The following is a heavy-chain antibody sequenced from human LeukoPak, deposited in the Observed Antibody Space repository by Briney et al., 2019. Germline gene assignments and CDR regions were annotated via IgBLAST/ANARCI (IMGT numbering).Heavy chain of an antibody. CDR3: ARVDCSSTSCYTPDAFDI. J-gene: IGHJ3*02. CDR2: IYYSGST. V-gene: IGHV4-59*01. CDR1: GGSISSYY. D-gene: IGHD2-2*02. Sequence: PSETLSLTCTVSGGSISSYYWSWIRQPPGKGLEWIGYIYYSGSTNYNPSLKSRVTISVDTSKNQFSLKLSSVTAADTAVYYCARVDCSSTSCYTPDAFDIWGQGTMVTVSS.